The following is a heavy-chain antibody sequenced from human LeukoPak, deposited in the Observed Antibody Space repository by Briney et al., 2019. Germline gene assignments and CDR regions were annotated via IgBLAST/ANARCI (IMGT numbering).Heavy chain of an antibody. J-gene: IGHJ5*02. CDR2: INPNSGGT. CDR1: GYTFTGYY. CDR3: AARVLRYFGGEWFDP. Sequence: ASVKVSCKASGYTFTGYYMHWVRQAPGQGLEWMGWINPNSGGTNYAQKFQGRVTMTRDTSISTAYMELSRLRSDDTAVYYCAARVLRYFGGEWFDPWGQGTLVTVSS. D-gene: IGHD3-9*01. V-gene: IGHV1-2*02.